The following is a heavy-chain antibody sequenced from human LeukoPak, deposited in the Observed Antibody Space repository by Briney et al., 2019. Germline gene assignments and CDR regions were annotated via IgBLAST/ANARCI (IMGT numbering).Heavy chain of an antibody. D-gene: IGHD3-3*01. CDR2: ISSSGSTI. V-gene: IGHV3-11*01. Sequence: GGSLRLSCAASGFTFSDYYMSWIRQAPGKGLEWVSYISSSGSTIYYADSVKGRFTISRDNAKNSLYLQMNSLRAEDTAVYYCARTNYDFWSGLNSTDCWGQGTLVTVSS. J-gene: IGHJ4*02. CDR1: GFTFSDYY. CDR3: ARTNYDFWSGLNSTDC.